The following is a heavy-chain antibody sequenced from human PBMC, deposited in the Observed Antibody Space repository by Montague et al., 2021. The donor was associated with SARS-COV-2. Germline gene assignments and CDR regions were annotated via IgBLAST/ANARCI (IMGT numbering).Heavy chain of an antibody. CDR1: GGSIASHY. CDR3: ARGWAFDH. Sequence: SETLSLTCTVSGGSIASHYWNWIRQSPGKRPEWIGYVYYNGDTKYNTSLQSRVTISIDTSENQFSLRLNSVTAADTAVYFCARGWAFDHWGQGRLVTVSS. J-gene: IGHJ3*01. D-gene: IGHD6-19*01. CDR2: VYYNGDT. V-gene: IGHV4-59*08.